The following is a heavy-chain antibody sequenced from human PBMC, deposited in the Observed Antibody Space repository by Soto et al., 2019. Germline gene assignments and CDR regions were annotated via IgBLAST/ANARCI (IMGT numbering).Heavy chain of an antibody. D-gene: IGHD6-13*01. CDR1: GFTFMTYA. Sequence: GGSLRLSCSPSGFTFMTYAMNWVRQAPGKGLEWVSSINNHGGAAYYAESVKGRFTISRDNSKNTLYLQMNSLRAEDTAVYYCAKGAIGSSWYNWFDPWGQGTLVTVSS. CDR3: AKGAIGSSWYNWFDP. J-gene: IGHJ5*02. CDR2: INNHGGAA. V-gene: IGHV3-23*01.